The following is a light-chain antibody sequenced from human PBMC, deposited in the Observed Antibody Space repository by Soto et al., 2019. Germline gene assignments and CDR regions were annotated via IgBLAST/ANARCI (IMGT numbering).Light chain of an antibody. CDR1: QSVRSNY. Sequence: EIVLTXSXGXXXLXXXXXSTLXCRASQSVRSNYLAWYQQKPGQAPRLLIYGASTRATGIPARFSGSGSGTEFTLTISSLQSEDFALYYCQQRGDWPPAISFGQGTRLEV. V-gene: IGKV3D-20*02. CDR2: GAS. CDR3: QQRGDWPPAIS. J-gene: IGKJ5*01.